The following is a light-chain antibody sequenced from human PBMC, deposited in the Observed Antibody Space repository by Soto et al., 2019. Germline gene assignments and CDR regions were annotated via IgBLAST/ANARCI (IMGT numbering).Light chain of an antibody. Sequence: EIVLAHSRGTLSFAGEESTSLCWRASQSVSGYLAWYQQKPGQAPRLLIYDVSNRATGIPARFSGSGSGTAFTLTITSLEPEHFAIYYCQHRTYLQVNFGQGTRLEIK. CDR2: DVS. CDR3: QHRTYLQVN. V-gene: IGKV3-11*01. CDR1: QSVSGY. J-gene: IGKJ5*01.